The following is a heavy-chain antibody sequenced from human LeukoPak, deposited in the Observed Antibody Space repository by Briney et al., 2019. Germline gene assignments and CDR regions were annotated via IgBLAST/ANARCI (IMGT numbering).Heavy chain of an antibody. V-gene: IGHV3-74*01. J-gene: IGHJ4*02. CDR3: ARYGFYCSSTSCYIFDN. CDR1: GFTFNSYW. D-gene: IGHD2-2*02. Sequence: PGGSLRLSCAASGFTFNSYWMHWVRQAPGKGLVWVSSIDSDGTSTRYADSVKGRFTTSRDNAKNSLYLQMNSLRAEDTALYYCARYGFYCSSTSCYIFDNWGQGTLVTVSS. CDR2: IDSDGTST.